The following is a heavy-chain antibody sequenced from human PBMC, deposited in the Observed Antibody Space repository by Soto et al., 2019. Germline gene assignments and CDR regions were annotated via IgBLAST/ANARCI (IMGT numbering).Heavy chain of an antibody. Sequence: QVQLVQSGAEVKKPGASVKVSCKVSGYTLTELSMHWVRQAPGKGLEWMGGFDPEDGETIYAQKFQGRVTMTEDTPKDPADLELSSLRSEDTAVYYCATDLGPRGPLPSGYYYGMDVWGQGTTVTVTS. D-gene: IGHD1-26*01. V-gene: IGHV1-24*01. CDR2: FDPEDGET. CDR1: GYTLTELS. J-gene: IGHJ6*02. CDR3: ATDLGPRGPLPSGYYYGMDV.